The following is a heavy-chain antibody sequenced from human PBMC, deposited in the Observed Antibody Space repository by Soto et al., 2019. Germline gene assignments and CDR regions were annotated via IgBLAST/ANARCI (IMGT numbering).Heavy chain of an antibody. CDR2: IYPGDSDT. J-gene: IGHJ4*02. D-gene: IGHD5-18*01. CDR1: GYSFTSYW. Sequence: VESLKISCKGSGYSFTSYWIGWVRQMPGKGLEWMGIIYPGDSDTRYSPSFQGQVTISADKSISTAYLQWSSLKASDTAMYYCARHPKPFGYSYLDASFDYWGQGTLVTVSS. CDR3: ARHPKPFGYSYLDASFDY. V-gene: IGHV5-51*01.